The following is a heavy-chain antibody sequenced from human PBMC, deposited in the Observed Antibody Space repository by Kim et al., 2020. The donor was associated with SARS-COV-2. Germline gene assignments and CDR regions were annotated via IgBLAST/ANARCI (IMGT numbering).Heavy chain of an antibody. CDR2: INWDGGSK. V-gene: IGHV3-20*01. D-gene: IGHD6-19*01. CDR1: GFTFDDYG. CDR3: ARDGGVTRYSSGWVYYYGMDV. Sequence: GGSLRLSCAASGFTFDDYGMSWVRQAPGKGLEWVSGINWDGGSKGYADSVKGRFTISRDNAKNSLYLQMNSLRAEDTALYHCARDGGVTRYSSGWVYYYGMDVWGQGTTVTVSS. J-gene: IGHJ6*02.